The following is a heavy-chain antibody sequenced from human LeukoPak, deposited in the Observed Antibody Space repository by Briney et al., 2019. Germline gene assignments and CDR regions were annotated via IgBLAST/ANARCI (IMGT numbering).Heavy chain of an antibody. Sequence: SETLSLTYTVSGGSISSHYWSWIRQPPGKGLEWIGYIYYSGSTNYNPSLKSRVTISVDTSKNQFSLKLSSVTAADTAVYYCARMSDYYDSSGYAWSLFDPWGQGTLVTVSS. CDR2: IYYSGST. J-gene: IGHJ5*02. V-gene: IGHV4-59*11. CDR3: ARMSDYYDSSGYAWSLFDP. D-gene: IGHD3-22*01. CDR1: GGSISSHY.